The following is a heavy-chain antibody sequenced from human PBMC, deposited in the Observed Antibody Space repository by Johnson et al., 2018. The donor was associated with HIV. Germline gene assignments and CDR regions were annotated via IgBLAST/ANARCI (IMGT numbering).Heavy chain of an antibody. Sequence: VQLVESGGGVVRPGGSLRLSCAASGFTFDDYGMTWVRQAPGKGLEWVSGIDWNGGSTGYADSVKGRFTISRDNTKNSLHLQMNSLRGEDTALYYCAKGRDSSGFGAFDIWGQGTMVTVSS. V-gene: IGHV3-20*04. J-gene: IGHJ3*02. CDR2: IDWNGGST. CDR1: GFTFDDYG. D-gene: IGHD3-22*01. CDR3: AKGRDSSGFGAFDI.